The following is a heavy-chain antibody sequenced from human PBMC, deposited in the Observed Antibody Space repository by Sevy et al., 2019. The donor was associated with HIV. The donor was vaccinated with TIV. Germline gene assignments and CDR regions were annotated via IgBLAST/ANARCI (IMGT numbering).Heavy chain of an antibody. D-gene: IGHD6-13*01. CDR1: GYSFTSYW. J-gene: IGHJ5*02. CDR3: ARNLIAEGNWFDP. CDR2: IYPGDSDT. V-gene: IGHV5-51*01. Sequence: GEALKISCKGSGYSFTSYWICWVRQMPGKGVGWMGIIYPGDSDTRYSPSFQGQVTISADKSISTANLQWSSLKASDTAMYYCARNLIAEGNWFDPWGQGTLVTVSS.